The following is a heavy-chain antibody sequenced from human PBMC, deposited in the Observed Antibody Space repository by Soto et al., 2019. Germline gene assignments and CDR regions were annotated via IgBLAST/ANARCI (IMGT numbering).Heavy chain of an antibody. D-gene: IGHD3-3*01. V-gene: IGHV4-39*01. J-gene: IGHJ3*02. CDR2: IYYSGST. Sequence: ASETLSLTCTVSGGSISSSSYYWGWIRQPPGKGLEWIGSIYYSGSTYYNPSLKSRVTISVDTSKNQFSLKLSSVTAADTAVYYCARRPNYDFWSGEDAFDIWGQGTMDTVSS. CDR3: ARRPNYDFWSGEDAFDI. CDR1: GGSISSSSYY.